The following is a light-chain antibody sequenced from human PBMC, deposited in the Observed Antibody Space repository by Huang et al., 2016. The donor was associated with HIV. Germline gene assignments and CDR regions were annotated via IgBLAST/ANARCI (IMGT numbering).Light chain of an antibody. CDR2: DAS. CDR1: QSISNW. CDR3: QQTNSFPLT. Sequence: DIQMTQSPSSVFASVGDRVTITCRASQSISNWLAWYQQKPGKAPKLLIYDASTNERGVPSRFSGSGSGTDFTLTINSLDSEDFATYYCQQTNSFPLTFGGGTKVEIK. V-gene: IGKV1-12*01. J-gene: IGKJ4*01.